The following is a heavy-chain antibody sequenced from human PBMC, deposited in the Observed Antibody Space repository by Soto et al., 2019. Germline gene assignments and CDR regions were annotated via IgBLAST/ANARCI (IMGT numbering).Heavy chain of an antibody. V-gene: IGHV3-30-3*01. CDR1: GFTFSSYA. Sequence: QVQLVESGGGVVQPGRSLRLSCAASGFTFSSYAMHWVRQAPGKGLEWVAVISYDGSNKYYADSVKGRFTISRDNSKHKLYPQMNSLRAEDTAVYYCARDRAVFGVVKSTGDYWGQGILVTVSS. J-gene: IGHJ4*02. CDR3: ARDRAVFGVVKSTGDY. CDR2: ISYDGSNK. D-gene: IGHD3-3*01.